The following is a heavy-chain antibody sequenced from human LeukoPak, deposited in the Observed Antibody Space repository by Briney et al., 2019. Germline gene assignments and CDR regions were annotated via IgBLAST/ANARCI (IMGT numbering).Heavy chain of an antibody. CDR2: ISWNSGSI. D-gene: IGHD1-26*01. CDR3: ARSLMTVGAIELVYFDY. Sequence: PGRSLRLYWQASGFTFDDYSMHWVRQAPGKGLEWVSGISWNSGSIGYADSVKGRFTIYRDNANNSLYLQMNSLRAEDMAMYYCARSLMTVGAIELVYFDYWGQGTLVTVSS. CDR1: GFTFDDYS. V-gene: IGHV3-9*03. J-gene: IGHJ4*02.